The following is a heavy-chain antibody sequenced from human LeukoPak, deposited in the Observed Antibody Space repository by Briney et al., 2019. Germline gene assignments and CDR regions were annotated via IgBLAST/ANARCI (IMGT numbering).Heavy chain of an antibody. CDR2: IYYSGST. V-gene: IGHV4-30-4*01. Sequence: SETLSLTCTVSGGSISSGDYYWSWIRQPPGKGLEWIGYIYYSGSTYYNPSLKSRVTISVDTSKNQFSLKLSSVTAADTAVYYRARVPYTAMAFDYWGQGTLVTVSS. D-gene: IGHD5-18*01. CDR3: ARVPYTAMAFDY. CDR1: GGSISSGDYY. J-gene: IGHJ4*02.